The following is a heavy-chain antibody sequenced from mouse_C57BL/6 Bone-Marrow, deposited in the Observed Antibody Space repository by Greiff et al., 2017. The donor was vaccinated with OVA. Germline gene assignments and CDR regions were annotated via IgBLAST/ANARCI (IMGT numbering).Heavy chain of an antibody. CDR3: ARKTPYYSSSYDRYFDV. V-gene: IGHV1-64*01. CDR2: IHPNSGST. Sequence: VQLQQPGAELVKPGASVKLSCKASGYTFTSYWMHWVKQRPGQGLEWIGMIHPNSGSTNYNEKFKSKATLTVDKSSSTAYMQLSSLTSEDSAVYYCARKTPYYSSSYDRYFDVWGTGTTVTVSS. J-gene: IGHJ1*03. CDR1: GYTFTSYW. D-gene: IGHD1-1*01.